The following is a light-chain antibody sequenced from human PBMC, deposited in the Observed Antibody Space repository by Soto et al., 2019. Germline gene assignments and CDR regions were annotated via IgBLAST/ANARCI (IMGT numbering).Light chain of an antibody. Sequence: QSVLTQPRSVSGSPGQSVTISCTGTSSDVGGYNYVSWYQQYPGKAPKVMIYEVSKRPSGVPDRFSGSKSGNTASLTVSGLQAEDEADYYCSSYAGSNNLVFGTGNKVTVL. CDR2: EVS. J-gene: IGLJ1*01. CDR1: SSDVGGYNY. CDR3: SSYAGSNNLV. V-gene: IGLV2-8*01.